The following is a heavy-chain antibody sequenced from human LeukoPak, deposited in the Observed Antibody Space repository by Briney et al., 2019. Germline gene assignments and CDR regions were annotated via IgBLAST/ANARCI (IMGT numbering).Heavy chain of an antibody. V-gene: IGHV3-21*01. D-gene: IGHD2-2*01. Sequence: GGSLRLSCAASGFTFSSYALGWVRQAPGKGLEWVSSISNSGSYIYYADSVKGRFTISRDNAKNSLYLQMNSLRAEDTAVYYCANHLACGSTSCPPFDYWGQGTLVTVSS. J-gene: IGHJ4*02. CDR2: ISNSGSYI. CDR3: ANHLACGSTSCPPFDY. CDR1: GFTFSSYA.